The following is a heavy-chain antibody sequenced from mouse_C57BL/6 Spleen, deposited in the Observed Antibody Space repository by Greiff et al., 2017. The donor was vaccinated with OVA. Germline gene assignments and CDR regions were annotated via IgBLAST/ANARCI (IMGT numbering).Heavy chain of an antibody. CDR3: TTSNYYGSSSAGFAY. CDR2: IDPEDGDT. V-gene: IGHV14-1*01. CDR1: GFNIKDYY. Sequence: EVKLMESGAELVRPGASVKLSCTASGFNIKDYYMHWVKQRPEQGLEWIGRIDPEDGDTEYAPKFQGKATMTADTSSNTAYLQLSSLTSEDTAVYYCTTSNYYGSSSAGFAYWGQGTLVTVSA. J-gene: IGHJ3*01. D-gene: IGHD1-1*01.